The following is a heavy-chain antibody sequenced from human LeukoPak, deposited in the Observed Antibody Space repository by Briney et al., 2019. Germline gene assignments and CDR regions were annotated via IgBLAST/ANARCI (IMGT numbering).Heavy chain of an antibody. D-gene: IGHD3-9*01. V-gene: IGHV3-74*01. Sequence: GGSLRLSCAASGFTFSSYWMHWVRQAPGKGLMWVSRINSGGSSTIYADSVKGRFTISRDNSKNTLYLQMSSLRAEDTAVYFCARDLRPGDYWGQGTLVTVSS. CDR1: GFTFSSYW. J-gene: IGHJ4*02. CDR3: ARDLRPGDY. CDR2: INSGGSST.